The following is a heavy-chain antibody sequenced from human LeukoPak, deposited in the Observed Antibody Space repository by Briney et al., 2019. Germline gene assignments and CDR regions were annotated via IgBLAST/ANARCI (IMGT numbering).Heavy chain of an antibody. V-gene: IGHV3-23*01. J-gene: IGHJ4*02. Sequence: GGSLRLSCAASGFTFSTYAMTWVRQAPGKGLEWVSAISGSGGSTYYADSVKGRFTISRDNSKNTLYLQMNSLRAEDTAVYYRAKGATYYYDSSGYYLDYWGQGTLVTVSS. D-gene: IGHD3-22*01. CDR2: ISGSGGST. CDR3: AKGATYYYDSSGYYLDY. CDR1: GFTFSTYA.